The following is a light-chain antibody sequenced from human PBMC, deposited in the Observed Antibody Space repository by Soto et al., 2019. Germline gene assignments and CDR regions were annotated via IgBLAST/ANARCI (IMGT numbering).Light chain of an antibody. CDR1: SGPIGSSNL. CDR3: SAYTARSTLV. J-gene: IGLJ3*02. CDR2: EGN. V-gene: IGLV2-14*02. Sequence: QSVLTQPASVSGSPGQSITISCTASSGPIGSSNLVSWYQQHSGKAPKLIIYEGNKRPSGVSNRSSGSRSGNTASLTISGLQSEDEGDYYCSAYTARSTLVFGGGTKVTVL.